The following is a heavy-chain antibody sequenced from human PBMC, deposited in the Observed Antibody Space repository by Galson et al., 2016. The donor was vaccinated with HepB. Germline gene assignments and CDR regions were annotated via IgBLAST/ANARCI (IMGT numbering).Heavy chain of an antibody. J-gene: IGHJ5*02. D-gene: IGHD3-22*01. CDR3: SKDFGREVYGSSGP. V-gene: IGHV3-23*01. CDR2: IMHSGATT. CDR1: GFIFSIYA. Sequence: SLRLSCAASGFIFSIYAMNWVRQAPGKGLEWVSTIMHSGATTYYADSVRGRFTVSRDNFRNTLYLQMNTLRPEDTAVYYCSKDFGREVYGSSGPWGQGALVTVST.